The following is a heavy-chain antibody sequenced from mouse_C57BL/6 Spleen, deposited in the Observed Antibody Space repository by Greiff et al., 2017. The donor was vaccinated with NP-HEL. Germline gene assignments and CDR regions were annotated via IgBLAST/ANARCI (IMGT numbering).Heavy chain of an antibody. CDR3: ARNDKLGG. D-gene: IGHD4-1*01. CDR2: IDPSDSYT. J-gene: IGHJ2*01. CDR1: GYTFTSYW. V-gene: IGHV1-50*01. Sequence: QVQLQQPGAELVKPGASVKLSCKASGYTFTSYWMQWVKQRPGQGLEWIGEIDPSDSYTNYNQKFKGKATLTVDTSSSTAYMQLSSLTSEDSAVYYCARNDKLGGWGQGTTLTVSS.